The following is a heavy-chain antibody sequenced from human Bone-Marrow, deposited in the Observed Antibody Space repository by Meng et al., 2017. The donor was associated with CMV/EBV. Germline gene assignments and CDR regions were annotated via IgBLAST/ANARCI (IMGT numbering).Heavy chain of an antibody. CDR3: AKSGSFVVVPAASFAY. Sequence: GESLKISCAASGFTFSSYGMHWVRQAPGKGLEWVAFIRYDGSNKYYADSVKGRFTISRDNSKNTLYLQMNSLRAEGTAVYYCAKSGSFVVVPAASFAYWGPGQRVNGAS. CDR1: GFTFSSYG. V-gene: IGHV3-30*02. CDR2: IRYDGSNK. J-gene: IGHJ4*02. D-gene: IGHD2-2*01.